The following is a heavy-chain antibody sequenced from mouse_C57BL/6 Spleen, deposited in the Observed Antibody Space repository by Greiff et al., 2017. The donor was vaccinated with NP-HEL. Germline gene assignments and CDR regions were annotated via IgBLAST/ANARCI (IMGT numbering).Heavy chain of an antibody. V-gene: IGHV1-52*01. J-gene: IGHJ2*01. CDR3: ARTGGNYVGYFDY. CDR2: IDPSDSET. Sequence: QVQLQQPGAELVRPGSSVKLSCKASGYTFTSYWMHWVKQRPIQGLEWIGNIDPSDSETHYNQQFKDKATLTVDKSSSTAYMQLISLTSEDSAVYYCARTGGNYVGYFDYWGQGTTLTVSS. D-gene: IGHD2-1*01. CDR1: GYTFTSYW.